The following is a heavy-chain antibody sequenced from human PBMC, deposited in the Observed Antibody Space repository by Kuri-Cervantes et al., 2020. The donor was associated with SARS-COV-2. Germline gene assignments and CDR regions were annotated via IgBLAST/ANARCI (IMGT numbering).Heavy chain of an antibody. CDR3: ARDPTVITSTYYYYYYMDV. CDR2: INPSGGST. V-gene: IGHV1-46*03. D-gene: IGHD4-11*01. CDR1: GYTFTSYY. Sequence: ASVKVSCKASGYTFTSYYMHWVRQAPGQGLEWMGIINPSGGSTSYAQKFQGRVTMTRDTSTSTVYMELSSLRSEDTAVYYCARDPTVITSTYYYYYYMDVWGKGTTVTVSS. J-gene: IGHJ6*03.